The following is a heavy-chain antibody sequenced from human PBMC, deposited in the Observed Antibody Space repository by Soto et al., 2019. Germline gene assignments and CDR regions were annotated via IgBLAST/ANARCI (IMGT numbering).Heavy chain of an antibody. CDR2: INHSGST. CDR1: GGSFSGYY. D-gene: IGHD2-2*02. J-gene: IGHJ6*02. CDR3: ARGRSYCSRTSCYRGHYYYGMDV. Sequence: PSETLSLTCAVYGGSFSGYYWSWIRQPPGKGLEWIGEINHSGSTNYNPSLKSRVTISVDTSKNQFSLKLSSVTAADTAVYYCARGRSYCSRTSCYRGHYYYGMDVWGQGTTVTVSS. V-gene: IGHV4-34*01.